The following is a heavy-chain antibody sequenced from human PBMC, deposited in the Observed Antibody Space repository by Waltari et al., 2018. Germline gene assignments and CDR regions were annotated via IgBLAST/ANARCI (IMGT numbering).Heavy chain of an antibody. CDR2: IYHSGST. D-gene: IGHD3-3*01. Sequence: QVQLQESGPGLVKPSETLSLTSAVSGYSISSGYYWGWIRQRPGKGLEWIGSIYHSGSTYYNPSLKSRVTISVDTSKNQFSLKLSSVTAADTAVYYCARLYDFWSGYLSPDYFDYWGQGTLVTVSS. J-gene: IGHJ4*02. V-gene: IGHV4-38-2*01. CDR3: ARLYDFWSGYLSPDYFDY. CDR1: GYSISSGYY.